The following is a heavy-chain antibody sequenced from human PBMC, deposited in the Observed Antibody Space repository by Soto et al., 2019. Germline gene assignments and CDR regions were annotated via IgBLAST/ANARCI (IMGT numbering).Heavy chain of an antibody. CDR1: GGSISRSN. J-gene: IGHJ6*02. D-gene: IGHD3-9*01. V-gene: IGHV4-4*07. CDR2: IHTTGST. CDR3: ASEYYDILTGYYYYYYGMDV. Sequence: SAPLCLRWTVSGGSISRSNWSGNRQPAGKGLESIGRIHTTGSTNYNHSLKSRVTMSVDTSKNQSSLKLSSVTAADTAVYYCASEYYDILTGYYYYYYGMDVWGQGTTVTVS.